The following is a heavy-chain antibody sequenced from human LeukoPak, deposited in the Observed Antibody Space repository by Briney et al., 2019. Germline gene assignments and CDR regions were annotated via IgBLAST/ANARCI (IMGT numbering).Heavy chain of an antibody. V-gene: IGHV3-21*01. Sequence: GGSLRLCCAASGFTFSRYSMNWVRQAPGKGLEWVSSISSSSSYIYYADSVKGRFTISRDNAKNSLYLQMNSLRAEDTAVYYCARDQTYYYDSSGYDAFDIWGQGTMVTVSS. J-gene: IGHJ3*02. D-gene: IGHD3-22*01. CDR2: ISSSSSYI. CDR1: GFTFSRYS. CDR3: ARDQTYYYDSSGYDAFDI.